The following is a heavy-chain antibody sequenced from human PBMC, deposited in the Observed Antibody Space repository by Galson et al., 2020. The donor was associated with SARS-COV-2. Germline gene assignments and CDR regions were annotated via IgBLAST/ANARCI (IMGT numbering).Heavy chain of an antibody. CDR3: VRLLGGSAGDL. V-gene: IGHV4-39*02. D-gene: IGHD3-16*01. CDR2: VYDSGSA. CDR1: GGSIKHSRYY. Sequence: ASETLSLTCTVSGGSIKHSRYYWGFIRQPPGKAPEWIGNVYDSGSAFYNPSLKSRITISVDTSNNHFSLTLASVTAADTAVYYCVRLLGGSAGDLWGPGTLVTVSS. J-gene: IGHJ5*02.